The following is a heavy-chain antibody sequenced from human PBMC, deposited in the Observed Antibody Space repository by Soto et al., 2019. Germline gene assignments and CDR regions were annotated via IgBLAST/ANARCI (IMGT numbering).Heavy chain of an antibody. V-gene: IGHV4-4*02. CDR2: IYHSGST. D-gene: IGHD3-22*01. Sequence: QVQLQESSPGLVKPSGTLSLTCAVSGGSISSSNWWSWVRQPPGKGLEWIGEIYHSGSTDYNPSLKSRVTISVDKSKNQFSLKLSSVTAADTAVYYCARVGGYYDSSGYYGYYYYGIDVSGQGTTVTVSS. CDR3: ARVGGYYDSSGYYGYYYYGIDV. CDR1: GGSISSSNW. J-gene: IGHJ6*02.